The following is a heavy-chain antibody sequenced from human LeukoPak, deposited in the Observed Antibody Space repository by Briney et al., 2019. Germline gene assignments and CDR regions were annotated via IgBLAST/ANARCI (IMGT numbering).Heavy chain of an antibody. J-gene: IGHJ4*02. V-gene: IGHV4-30-4*01. CDR2: IYYSGST. CDR3: AREGYSNYAFDY. CDR1: GGSISSGDYY. Sequence: SQTLSLTCTVSGGSISSGDYYWSWIRQPPGKGLEWIGYIYYSGSTYYNPSLKSRVTILVDTSKNQFSLKLSSVTAADTAVYYCAREGYSNYAFDYWGQGTLVTVSS. D-gene: IGHD4-11*01.